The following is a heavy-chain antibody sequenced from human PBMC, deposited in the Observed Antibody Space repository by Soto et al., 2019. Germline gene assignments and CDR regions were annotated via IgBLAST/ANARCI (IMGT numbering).Heavy chain of an antibody. V-gene: IGHV4-38-2*01. Sequence: SLTYVVSGYSFRSRLYRRWIRQSPGNGLEWIGNMQHTRSTYYNPSLKSVVTISVHTSKHQLHLNLTAVAAADTALCHRAVVCGSSSGRGAVLDYWGQGTLVTVSS. J-gene: IGHJ4*02. D-gene: IGHD6-6*01. CDR2: MQHTRST. CDR3: AVVCGSSSGRGAVLDY. CDR1: GYSFRSRLY.